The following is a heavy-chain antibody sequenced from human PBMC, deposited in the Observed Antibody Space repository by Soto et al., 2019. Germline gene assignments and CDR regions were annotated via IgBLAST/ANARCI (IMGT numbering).Heavy chain of an antibody. J-gene: IGHJ4*02. CDR2: ISSSSSTI. D-gene: IGHD2-15*01. Sequence: PGGSLRLSCAASGFTFSSYSMNWVRQAPGKGLEWVSYISSSSSTIYYADSVKGRFTISRDNAKNSLYLQMNSLRAEDTAVYYCARDGYFSGGSCYSVPVFDYWGQGTLVTVSS. V-gene: IGHV3-48*01. CDR3: ARDGYFSGGSCYSVPVFDY. CDR1: GFTFSSYS.